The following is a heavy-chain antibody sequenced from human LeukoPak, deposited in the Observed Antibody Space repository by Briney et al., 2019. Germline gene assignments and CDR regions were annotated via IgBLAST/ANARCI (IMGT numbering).Heavy chain of an antibody. CDR3: ARTGGAAAVTYAFDI. Sequence: GGSLRLSCAASGFTFSSYGMHWVRQAPGKGLEWVAVTSYDGSNKYYADSVKGRFTISRDNSKNTLYLQMNSLRAEDTAVYYCARTGGAAAVTYAFDIWGQGTMVTVSS. J-gene: IGHJ3*02. CDR2: TSYDGSNK. CDR1: GFTFSSYG. V-gene: IGHV3-30*03. D-gene: IGHD6-13*01.